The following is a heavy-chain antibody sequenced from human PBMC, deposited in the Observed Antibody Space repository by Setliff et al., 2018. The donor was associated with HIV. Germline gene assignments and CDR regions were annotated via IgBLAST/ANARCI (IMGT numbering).Heavy chain of an antibody. CDR3: ARTYYYASGSYYSQGYYFDY. CDR1: GGSMSSGGYY. CDR2: IYYSGST. Sequence: SETLSLTCNVSGGSMSSGGYYWSWIRQRPGRGLEWIGYIYYSGSTYYNPSLKSRVTISGDTSQNQFSLDLSSVTAADTAVYYCARTYYYASGSYYSQGYYFDYWGQGTLVTVSS. D-gene: IGHD3-10*01. V-gene: IGHV4-31*03. J-gene: IGHJ4*02.